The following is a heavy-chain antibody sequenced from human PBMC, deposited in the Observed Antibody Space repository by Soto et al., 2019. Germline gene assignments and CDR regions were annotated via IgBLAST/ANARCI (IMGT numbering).Heavy chain of an antibody. Sequence: PGGSLSLSCAASGFPFSSSSMNWVRQAPGKGLEWVSSTGGISGMTFFADSVKGRFTVSRDTSKNTLYLEMNTLRVEDTAVYYCAKGNLSAPMYYFDYWGQGTPVTVS. D-gene: IGHD3-16*02. CDR3: AKGNLSAPMYYFDY. CDR1: GFPFSSSS. V-gene: IGHV3-23*01. CDR2: TGGISGMT. J-gene: IGHJ4*02.